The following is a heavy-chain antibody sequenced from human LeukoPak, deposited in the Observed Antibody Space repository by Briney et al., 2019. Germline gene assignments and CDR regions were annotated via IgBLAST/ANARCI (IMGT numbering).Heavy chain of an antibody. Sequence: PSETLSLTCTVSGGSISSYYWSWIRQPPGKGLEWIGYSYYTGSTNYNPSFKSRLTMPVDTSKNQFSLKMSSVTAADTAVYYCAGLPTFGDFVWNWGQGTLVTVSS. CDR1: GGSISSYY. D-gene: IGHD2/OR15-2a*01. V-gene: IGHV4-59*01. J-gene: IGHJ4*02. CDR2: SYYTGST. CDR3: AGLPTFGDFVWN.